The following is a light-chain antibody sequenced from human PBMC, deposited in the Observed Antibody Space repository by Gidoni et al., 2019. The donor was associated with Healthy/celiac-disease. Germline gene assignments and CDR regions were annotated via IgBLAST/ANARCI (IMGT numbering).Light chain of an antibody. CDR3: CSSAGSSTVV. V-gene: IGLV2-23*01. Sequence: QSARTQPASVSGSPGQSVTISCTGTSSDVGSYNLVSWYQQHPGKAPKLRIYEGSKRPSGVSHRFSGSKSGNTASLTISGLQAEDEADYYCCSSAGSSTVVFGGGTKLTVL. CDR1: SSDVGSYNL. CDR2: EGS. J-gene: IGLJ2*01.